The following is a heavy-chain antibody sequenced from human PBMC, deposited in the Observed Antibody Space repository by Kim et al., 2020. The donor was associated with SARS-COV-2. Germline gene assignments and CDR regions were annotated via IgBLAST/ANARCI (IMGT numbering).Heavy chain of an antibody. V-gene: IGHV3-15*01. CDR2: GTT. CDR3: TTLLSMDV. Sequence: GTTDYAAPVKGRFTISRDDSKNTLYLQMNSLKTEDTAVYYCTTLLSMDVWGQGTTVTVSS. D-gene: IGHD2-8*02. J-gene: IGHJ6*02.